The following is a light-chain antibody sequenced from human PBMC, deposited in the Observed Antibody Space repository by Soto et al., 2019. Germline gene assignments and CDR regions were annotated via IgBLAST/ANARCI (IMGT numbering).Light chain of an antibody. V-gene: IGLV1-40*01. CDR1: SSNIGAGYD. CDR2: GNS. CDR3: QSYDRSLSGSV. Sequence: QSVLTQPPSVSGAPGQRVTISCTGSSSNIGAGYDVHWYQQLPGTAPKLLIYGNSNRPSGVPDRFSGSKSGTSASLAITGLQAEDEVDYYCQSYDRSLSGSVFGGGTKLTVL. J-gene: IGLJ2*01.